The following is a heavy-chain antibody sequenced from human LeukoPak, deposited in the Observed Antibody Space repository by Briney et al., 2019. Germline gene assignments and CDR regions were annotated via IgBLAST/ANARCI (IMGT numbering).Heavy chain of an antibody. D-gene: IGHD6-19*01. J-gene: IGHJ4*02. Sequence: SETLSLTCTVSGGSISSSSYYWGWIRQPPGKGLEWIGSIYYSGSTYYNPSLKSRATISVDTSKNQFSLKLSSVTAADTAVYYCARLVYLLSSGWYGNYFDYWGQGTLVTVSS. CDR3: ARLVYLLSSGWYGNYFDY. CDR1: GGSISSSSYY. V-gene: IGHV4-39*01. CDR2: IYYSGST.